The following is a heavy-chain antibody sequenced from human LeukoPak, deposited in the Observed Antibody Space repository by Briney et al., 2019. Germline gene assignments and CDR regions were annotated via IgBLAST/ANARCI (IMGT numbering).Heavy chain of an antibody. CDR1: GGTFSSYA. J-gene: IGHJ6*03. V-gene: IGHV1-69*05. D-gene: IGHD4-23*01. CDR2: IIPIFGTA. Sequence: ASVKVPCKASGGTFSSYAISWVRQAPGQGLEWMGGIIPIFGTANYAQKFQGRVTITTDESTSTAYMELSSLRSEDTAVYYCAITKGVTPTTYYMDVWGKGTTVTVSS. CDR3: AITKGVTPTTYYMDV.